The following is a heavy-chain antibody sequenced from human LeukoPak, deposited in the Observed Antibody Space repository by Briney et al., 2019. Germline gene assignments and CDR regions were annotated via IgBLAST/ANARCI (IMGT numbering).Heavy chain of an antibody. D-gene: IGHD3-3*01. Sequence: GGSLRLSCAASGFTFSSYSMSWVRQAPGKGLEWVSYISSSSSTIYYADSVKGRFTISRDNAKNSLYLQMNSLRAEDTAVYYCARGRSGYSGGAFDIWGQGTMVTVSS. V-gene: IGHV3-48*04. J-gene: IGHJ3*02. CDR2: ISSSSSTI. CDR1: GFTFSSYS. CDR3: ARGRSGYSGGAFDI.